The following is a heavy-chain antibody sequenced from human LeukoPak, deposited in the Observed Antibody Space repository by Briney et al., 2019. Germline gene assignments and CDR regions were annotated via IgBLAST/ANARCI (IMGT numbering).Heavy chain of an antibody. J-gene: IGHJ3*01. Sequence: SVTVSCKASGGTFNSYAISWVRQAPGQGLEWMGRIIPIVGIANHAQKFQGRVTITADKSTSTAYMELSSLRSEDTAVYYCANIPSPYTSSWERVAAFDVWGQGTMVTVSS. D-gene: IGHD6-13*01. CDR3: ANIPSPYTSSWERVAAFDV. CDR1: GGTFNSYA. CDR2: IIPIVGIA. V-gene: IGHV1-69*04.